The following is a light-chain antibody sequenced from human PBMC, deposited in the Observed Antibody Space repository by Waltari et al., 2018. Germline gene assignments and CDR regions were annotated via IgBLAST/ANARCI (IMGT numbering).Light chain of an antibody. CDR2: GVS. Sequence: QSALTQPASGSGSPGQSITISCPGTSSDVGRDNLLSLYQQHPGKAPNLMIYGVSKRPSGVSNRFSGSKSGNTASLTISGLQAEDEADYYCCSYAGSSTPYVFGTGTKVTVL. CDR1: SSDVGRDNL. V-gene: IGLV2-23*02. CDR3: CSYAGSSTPYV. J-gene: IGLJ1*01.